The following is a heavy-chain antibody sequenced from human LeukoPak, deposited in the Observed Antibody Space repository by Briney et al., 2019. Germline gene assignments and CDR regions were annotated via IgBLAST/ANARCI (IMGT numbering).Heavy chain of an antibody. J-gene: IGHJ6*02. D-gene: IGHD1-14*01. CDR2: ISLRGYKT. V-gene: IGHV3-23*01. Sequence: GGSLTLSCVASGFILSKYAMTWVRQAPGGGRESFASISLRGYKTYDKDSVKGRFNISRDNSKNIVSVQANSLSADDTAIYYCARIRETNIESYYYCMDVWCRGTTVTVSS. CDR1: GFILSKYA. CDR3: ARIRETNIESYYYCMDV.